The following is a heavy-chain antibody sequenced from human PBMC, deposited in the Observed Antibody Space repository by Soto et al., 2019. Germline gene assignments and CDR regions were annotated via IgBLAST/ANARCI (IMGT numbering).Heavy chain of an antibody. J-gene: IGHJ4*02. CDR1: GFTFSSYA. V-gene: IGHV3-23*01. D-gene: IGHD3-22*01. CDR3: AKDRRYYDSSGYYFDY. CDR2: ISGSGGST. Sequence: EVQLLESGGGLVQPGGSLRLSCAASGFTFSSYAMSWVRQAPGKGLEWVSAISGSGGSTYYADSVKGRFTISRDNSKNTLYLQMNSLRAEDTAVYYCAKDRRYYDSSGYYFDYWGQGTLVTVSS.